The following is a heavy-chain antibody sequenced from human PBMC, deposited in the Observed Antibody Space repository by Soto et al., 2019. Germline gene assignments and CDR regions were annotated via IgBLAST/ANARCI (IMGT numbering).Heavy chain of an antibody. CDR2: VIPIFGTA. CDR1: GGTFSSYA. J-gene: IGHJ4*02. D-gene: IGHD4-17*01. CDR3: ARCPTTVVTSFDY. Sequence: GASVKVSCKASGGTFSSYAISWVRQAPGQGLEWMGGVIPIFGTANYAQKFQGRVTITADESTSTAYMELSSLRSEDTAVYYCARCPTTVVTSFDYCGQGTLVPVSS. V-gene: IGHV1-69*13.